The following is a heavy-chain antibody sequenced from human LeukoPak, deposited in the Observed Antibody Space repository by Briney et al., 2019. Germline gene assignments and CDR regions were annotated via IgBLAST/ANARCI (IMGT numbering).Heavy chain of an antibody. Sequence: SETLSLTCIVSGGSISSISSNNYHWGWIRQPPGKGLEWIGSIYYSGSTYYNPSLKSRVTISVDTSKNQFSLKLSSVTAADTAVYYCARVSDSSRFVVDWGQGTLVTVSS. CDR3: ARVSDSSRFVVD. CDR2: IYYSGST. CDR1: GGSISSISSNNYH. J-gene: IGHJ1*01. D-gene: IGHD3-22*01. V-gene: IGHV4-39*01.